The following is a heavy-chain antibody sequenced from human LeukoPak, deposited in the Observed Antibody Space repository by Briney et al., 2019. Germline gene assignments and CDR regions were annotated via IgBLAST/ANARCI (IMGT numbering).Heavy chain of an antibody. D-gene: IGHD5-12*01. CDR3: SRDRGYSGYDH. CDR1: GFTFSSYE. CDR2: ISSSGSTI. Sequence: GGSLRLSCASSGFTFSSYEMNWLRQAPGKGLEWVSYISSSGSTIYYADSVKGRFTISRDNAKNSLYLQMNSLRAGGPAVYYLSRDRGYSGYDHWGQGTLVTVYS. J-gene: IGHJ4*02. V-gene: IGHV3-48*03.